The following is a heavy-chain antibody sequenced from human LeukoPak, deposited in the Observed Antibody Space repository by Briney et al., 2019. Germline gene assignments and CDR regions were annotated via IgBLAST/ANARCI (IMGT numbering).Heavy chain of an antibody. D-gene: IGHD3-3*01. CDR1: GGSISSGSYS. CDR2: INHSGCT. V-gene: IGHV4-61*09. J-gene: IGHJ4*02. Sequence: PSQTLSLTCTVSGGSISSGSYSWSWIRQPAGKGLEWIGEINHSGCTNYNPSLKSRVTISVDTSKNQFSLKLSSVTAADTAVYYCARGRITIFGVVITHFDYWGQGTLVTVSS. CDR3: ARGRITIFGVVITHFDY.